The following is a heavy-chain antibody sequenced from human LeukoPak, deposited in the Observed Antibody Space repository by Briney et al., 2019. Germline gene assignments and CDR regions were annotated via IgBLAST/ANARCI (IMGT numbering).Heavy chain of an antibody. CDR3: ARSRQASGLFNS. J-gene: IGHJ5*01. Sequence: PSQTLSLTCTVSGYAITSGGFSWNWIRQSPGKGLEWIGCIYDRGPAYYNPSLKSRFTISVDRPKNQFFLNVTSLTAADTAVYFCARSRQASGLFNSWGQGTLVVVSS. D-gene: IGHD3-10*01. CDR1: GYAITSGGFS. V-gene: IGHV4-30-2*06. CDR2: IYDRGPA.